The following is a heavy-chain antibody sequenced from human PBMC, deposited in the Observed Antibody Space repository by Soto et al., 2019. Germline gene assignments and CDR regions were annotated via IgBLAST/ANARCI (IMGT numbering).Heavy chain of an antibody. CDR3: ANLLSTALSGI. CDR1: AFTFSSYG. Sequence: QVQLVESGGGVVQPGRSLRLSCAASAFTFSSYGMHWVRQAPGKGLEWVAVISYDGSNKYYADSVKGRFTISRDNSKNTLYLQMNSLRAEDTAVYYCANLLSTALSGIWGQGTMVTVSS. D-gene: IGHD1-26*01. V-gene: IGHV3-30*18. CDR2: ISYDGSNK. J-gene: IGHJ3*02.